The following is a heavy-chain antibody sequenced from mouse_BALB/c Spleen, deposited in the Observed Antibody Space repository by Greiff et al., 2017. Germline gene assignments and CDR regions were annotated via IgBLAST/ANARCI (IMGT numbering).Heavy chain of an antibody. CDR3: ARQVYDYTAWFAY. J-gene: IGHJ3*01. D-gene: IGHD2-4*01. Sequence: EVKLMESGGDLVKPGGSLKLSCAASGFTFSSYGMSWVRQTPDKRLEWVATISSGGSYTYYPDSVKGRFTISRDNAKNTLYLQMSSLKSEDTAMYYCARQVYDYTAWFAYWGQGTLVTVSA. CDR2: ISSGGSYT. CDR1: GFTFSSYG. V-gene: IGHV5-6*01.